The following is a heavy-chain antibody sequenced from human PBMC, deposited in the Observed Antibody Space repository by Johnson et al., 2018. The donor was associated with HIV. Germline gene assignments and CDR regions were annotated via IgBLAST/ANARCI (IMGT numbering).Heavy chain of an antibody. CDR2: IRYDGSNK. D-gene: IGHD6-13*01. CDR1: GFTFSSYA. V-gene: IGHV3-30*02. Sequence: QVQLVESGGGVVQPGRSLRLSCAASGFTFSSYAMHWVRQAPGKGLALVAFIRYDGSNKYYGDSVKGRFTISRDNSKNTLYLQMNSLRPEDTALYYCAKDEAQTLASAGRDAFDFRGQGTAVTV. CDR3: AKDEAQTLASAGRDAFDF. J-gene: IGHJ3*01.